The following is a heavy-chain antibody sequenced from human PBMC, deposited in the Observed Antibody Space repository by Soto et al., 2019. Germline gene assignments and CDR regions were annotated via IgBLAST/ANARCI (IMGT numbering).Heavy chain of an antibody. CDR2: IYYSGST. V-gene: IGHV4-31*03. CDR1: GGSISSGGYY. J-gene: IGHJ4*02. CDR3: ARGYGARPNFDY. Sequence: TLSLTCTVSGGSISSGGYYWSWIRQHPGKGLEWIGYIYYSGSTYYNPSLKSRVTISVDTSKNQFSLKLSSVTAADTAVYYCARGYGARPNFDYWGQGTLVTVSS. D-gene: IGHD6-6*01.